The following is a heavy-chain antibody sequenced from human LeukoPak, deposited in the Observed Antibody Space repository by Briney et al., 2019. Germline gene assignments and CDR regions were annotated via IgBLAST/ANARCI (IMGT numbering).Heavy chain of an antibody. CDR2: IKQDGSEK. D-gene: IGHD1-26*01. CDR1: GFTFSSYW. V-gene: IGHV3-7*01. Sequence: GGSLRLSCAASGFTFSSYWMSWARQAPGKGLEWVANIKQDGSEKYYVDSVKGRFTISRDNAKNSLYLQMNSLRAEDTALHYCARDKDVGATLFDYWGQGTLVTVSS. J-gene: IGHJ4*02. CDR3: ARDKDVGATLFDY.